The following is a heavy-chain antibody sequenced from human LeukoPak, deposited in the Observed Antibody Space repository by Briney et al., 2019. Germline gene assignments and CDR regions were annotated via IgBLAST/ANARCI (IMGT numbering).Heavy chain of an antibody. D-gene: IGHD3-3*01. J-gene: IGHJ4*02. Sequence: PSETLSLTCTVSGGSISSYYWSWIRQPPGKGLEWIGYIYYSGSTNYNPSLKSRVTISVDTSKNQFSLKLSSVTAADTAVYYCARDRRFLEWPLEFDYWGQGTLVTVSS. CDR2: IYYSGST. V-gene: IGHV4-59*12. CDR3: ARDRRFLEWPLEFDY. CDR1: GGSISSYY.